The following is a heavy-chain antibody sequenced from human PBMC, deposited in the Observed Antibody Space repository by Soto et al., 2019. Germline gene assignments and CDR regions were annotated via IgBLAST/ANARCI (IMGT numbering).Heavy chain of an antibody. D-gene: IGHD1-7*01. V-gene: IGHV3-30*18. J-gene: IGHJ6*02. Sequence: GGSLRLSCTASGFTFSSYGIYWVRQAPGKGLEWVAVISYDGSKEYYADSVKGRFTISRDNSKNTLYLQMNSLRAEDTAVYYCAKDRKHWNSPYYYYYGLDVWGQGTTVTVSS. CDR2: ISYDGSKE. CDR3: AKDRKHWNSPYYYYYGLDV. CDR1: GFTFSSYG.